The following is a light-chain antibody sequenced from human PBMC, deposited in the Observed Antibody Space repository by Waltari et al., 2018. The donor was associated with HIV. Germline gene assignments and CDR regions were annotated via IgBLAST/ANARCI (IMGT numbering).Light chain of an antibody. J-gene: IGLJ3*02. V-gene: IGLV1-44*01. CDR2: SDN. CDR1: SSNLEPNT. CDR3: AAWDDRLHGWV. Sequence: QSVLTQSPSASGTPGQRVTIFCSGTSSNLEPNTLNWYQHIPGTAPKLLIYSDNQRPSGVPDRFSASKSGTSGSLAISGLQSGDEAAYYCAAWDDRLHGWVFGGGTKLTVL.